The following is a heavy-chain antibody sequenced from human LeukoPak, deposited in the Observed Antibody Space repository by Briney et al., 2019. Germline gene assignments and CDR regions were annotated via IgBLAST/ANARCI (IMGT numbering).Heavy chain of an antibody. CDR3: ARSLPSTSCWD. Sequence: KSSGTLSLTCAVSGYSISSGYYWGWIRQPPGQGLEWIGSIYHSGNTYYNPSLKSRVTISVDTSKNQFYLKLSSVTAADTAVYYCARSLPSTSCWDWGQGTLVTVSS. J-gene: IGHJ4*02. CDR1: GYSISSGYY. V-gene: IGHV4-38-2*01. CDR2: IYHSGNT. D-gene: IGHD2-2*01.